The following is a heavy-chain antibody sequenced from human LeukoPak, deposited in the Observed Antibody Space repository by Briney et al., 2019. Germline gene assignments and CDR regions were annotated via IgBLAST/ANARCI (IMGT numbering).Heavy chain of an antibody. CDR2: MNPNSGVT. CDR3: ARLERMDV. CDR1: GYTFTSYD. J-gene: IGHJ6*04. V-gene: IGHV1-8*01. Sequence: ASVKVSCKASGYTFTSYDINWVRQATGQGLEWMGWMNPNSGVTVYAQKFQGRVTMTRNTSVSTGYVELSGLRSDDTAVYYCARLERMDVWGKGTTVTVSS.